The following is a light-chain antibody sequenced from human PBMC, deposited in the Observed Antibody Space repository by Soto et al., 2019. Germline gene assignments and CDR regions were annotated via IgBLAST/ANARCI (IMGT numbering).Light chain of an antibody. Sequence: PCLPTRTSCRPRKSRVDSDGNTYLNWFQQRPGQSPRRLIYKVSNRDSGVPDRFSGSGSGTDFTLKISRVEAEDVGVYYCMQGTHWPPWTFGQGTKVDIK. V-gene: IGKV2-30*01. CDR2: KVS. J-gene: IGKJ1*01. CDR1: KSRVDSDGNTY. CDR3: MQGTHWPPWT.